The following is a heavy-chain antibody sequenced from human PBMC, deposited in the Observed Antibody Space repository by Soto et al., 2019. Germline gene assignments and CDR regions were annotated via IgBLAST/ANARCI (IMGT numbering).Heavy chain of an antibody. CDR1: GFTFSSYG. D-gene: IGHD6-19*01. J-gene: IGHJ6*02. CDR2: ISYDGSNK. Sequence: GGSLRLSCAASGFTFSSYGMHWVRQAPGKGLEWVAVISYDGSNKYYADSVKGRFTISRDNSKNTLYLQMNSLRAEDTAVYYCAKDPSSGDNYYGMDVWGQGTTVTVSS. CDR3: AKDPSSGDNYYGMDV. V-gene: IGHV3-30*18.